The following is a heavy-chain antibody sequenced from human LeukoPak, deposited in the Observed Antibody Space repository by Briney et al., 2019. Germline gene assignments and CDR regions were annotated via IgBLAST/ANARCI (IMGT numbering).Heavy chain of an antibody. J-gene: IGHJ5*02. D-gene: IGHD3-22*01. V-gene: IGHV5-51*01. Sequence: GESLKISRKGSGYSFTSYWIGWVRQMPGKGLEWMGIIYPGDSDTRYSPSFQGQVTISADKSISTAYLQWSSLKASDTAMYYCARQIYYYDSSGSENWFDPWGQGTLVTVSS. CDR2: IYPGDSDT. CDR3: ARQIYYYDSSGSENWFDP. CDR1: GYSFTSYW.